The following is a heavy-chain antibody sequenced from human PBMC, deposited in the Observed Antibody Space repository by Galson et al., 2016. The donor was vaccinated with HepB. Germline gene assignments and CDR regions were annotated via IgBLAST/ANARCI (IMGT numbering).Heavy chain of an antibody. J-gene: IGHJ4*02. D-gene: IGHD4-11*01. CDR3: ARFPDYNPQPFDY. CDR1: GGSISSYC. V-gene: IGHV4-59*08. Sequence: SETLSLTCTVSGGSISSYCWSWIRQPPGKGLEWIGYIYYSGSTNYNPSPKSRLTISIDPSENQFSLKLSSVTAADTAVYYCARFPDYNPQPFDYWGQGTLVTVSS. CDR2: IYYSGST.